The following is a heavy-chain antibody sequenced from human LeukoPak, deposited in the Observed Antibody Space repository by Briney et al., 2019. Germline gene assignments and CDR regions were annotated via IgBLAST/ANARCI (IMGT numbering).Heavy chain of an antibody. V-gene: IGHV3-30*04. CDR3: AKDNVGSSGWSYFDY. J-gene: IGHJ4*02. CDR2: ISYDGSNK. Sequence: GGSLRLSCAASGFPFSSYAMHWVRQAPGKGLEWVAVISYDGSNKYYADSVKGRFTISRDNSKNTLYLQMNSLRAEDTAVYYCAKDNVGSSGWSYFDYWGQGTLVTVSS. CDR1: GFPFSSYA. D-gene: IGHD6-19*01.